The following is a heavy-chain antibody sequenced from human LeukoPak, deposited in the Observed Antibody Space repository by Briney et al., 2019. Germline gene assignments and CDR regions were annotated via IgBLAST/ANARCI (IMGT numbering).Heavy chain of an antibody. CDR2: INTNTGNP. CDR3: ARDSGVYSGSYGVGFDY. V-gene: IGHV7-4-1*02. CDR1: GYTFTSYA. Sequence: VASVKVSCKASGYTFTSYAMNWVRQAPGQGLEWMGWINTNTGNPTYAQGFTGRFVFSLDTSVSTAYLQISSLKAEDTAVYYCARDSGVYSGSYGVGFDYWGQGTLVTVSS. J-gene: IGHJ4*02. D-gene: IGHD1-26*01.